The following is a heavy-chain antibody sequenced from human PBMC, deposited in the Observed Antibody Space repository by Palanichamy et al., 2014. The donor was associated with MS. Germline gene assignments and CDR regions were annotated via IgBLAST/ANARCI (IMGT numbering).Heavy chain of an antibody. CDR2: IYYSGST. V-gene: IGHV4-39*01. D-gene: IGHD5-18*01. J-gene: IGHJ4*02. CDR3: ARHVGISYGYFDY. Sequence: QLRLQESGPGLVKPSETLSLTCTVSGGSISSSSYYWGWIRQPPGKGLEWIGSIYYSGSTYYNPSLKSRVTISVDTSKNQFSPKLSSVTAADTAVYHCARHVGISYGYFDYWGQGTLVTVSS. CDR1: GGSISSSSYY.